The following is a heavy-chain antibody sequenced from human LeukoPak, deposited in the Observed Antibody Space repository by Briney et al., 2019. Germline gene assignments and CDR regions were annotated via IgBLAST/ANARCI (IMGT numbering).Heavy chain of an antibody. CDR3: AMGYCSGGSCSRDY. V-gene: IGHV4-61*01. J-gene: IGHJ4*02. CDR2: IYYSGST. Sequence: SETLSLTCTVSGGSVSSGSYYWSWIRQPPGRGLEWIGYIYYSGSTNYNPSLKSRVTISVDTTKNQFSLKLSSVTAADTAVYYCAMGYCSGGSCSRDYWGQGTLVTVSS. CDR1: GGSVSSGSYY. D-gene: IGHD2-15*01.